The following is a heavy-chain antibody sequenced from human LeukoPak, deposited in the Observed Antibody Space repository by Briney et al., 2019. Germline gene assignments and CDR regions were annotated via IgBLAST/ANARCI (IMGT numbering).Heavy chain of an antibody. CDR2: ITGGGGDT. V-gene: IGHV3-23*01. D-gene: IGHD3-22*01. Sequence: GGSLRLSCAASGFGFSNYAMSWVRQAPGKGLEWVSAITGGGGDTFHADSVKGRFTISRDNSKNTLYLQMNSLRDEDSAVYYCARDFLYYYDSSGYPPLDYWGQGTLVTVSS. CDR3: ARDFLYYYDSSGYPPLDY. J-gene: IGHJ4*02. CDR1: GFGFSNYA.